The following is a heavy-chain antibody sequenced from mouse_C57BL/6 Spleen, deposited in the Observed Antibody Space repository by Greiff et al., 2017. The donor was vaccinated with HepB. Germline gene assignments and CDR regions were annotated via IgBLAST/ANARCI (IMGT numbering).Heavy chain of an antibody. CDR1: GFTFSSYG. CDR2: ISSGGSYT. CDR3: ARLRIYDGYTGYAMDY. J-gene: IGHJ4*01. Sequence: EVKLLESGGDLVKPGGSLKLSCAASGFTFSSYGMSWVRQTPDKRLEWVATISSGGSYTYYPDSVKGRFTISRDNAKNTLYLQMSSLKSEDTAMYYCARLRIYDGYTGYAMDYWGQGTSVTVSS. V-gene: IGHV5-6*01. D-gene: IGHD2-3*01.